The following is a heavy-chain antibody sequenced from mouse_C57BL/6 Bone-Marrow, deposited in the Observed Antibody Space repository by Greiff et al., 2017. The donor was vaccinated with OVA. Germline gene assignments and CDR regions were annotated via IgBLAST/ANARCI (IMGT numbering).Heavy chain of an antibody. V-gene: IGHV7-3*01. D-gene: IGHD1-1*01. CDR1: GFTFTDYY. CDR2: IRNQANGYTT. J-gene: IGHJ4*01. Sequence: EVMLVESGGGLVQPGGSLSLSCAASGFTFTDYYMSWVRQPPGKALEWLGFIRNQANGYTTEYSASVKGRFTISRDNSQSILYLQMNALRAEDSATYYCARGVVYAMDYWGQGTSVTVSS. CDR3: ARGVVYAMDY.